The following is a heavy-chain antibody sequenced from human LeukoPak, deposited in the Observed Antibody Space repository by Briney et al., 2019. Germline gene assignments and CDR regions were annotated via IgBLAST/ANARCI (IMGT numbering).Heavy chain of an antibody. CDR3: ARQKSGDYIWGSYRSYNWFDP. V-gene: IGHV4-34*01. CDR1: GGSFSGYY. Sequence: KPSETLSLTCAVYGGSFSGYYWSWIRQPPGKGLEWIGEINHSGSTNYNPSLKSRVTISVDTSKNQFSLKLSSVTAADTAVYYCARQKSGDYIWGSYRSYNWFDPWGQGTLVTVSS. J-gene: IGHJ5*02. CDR2: INHSGST. D-gene: IGHD3-16*02.